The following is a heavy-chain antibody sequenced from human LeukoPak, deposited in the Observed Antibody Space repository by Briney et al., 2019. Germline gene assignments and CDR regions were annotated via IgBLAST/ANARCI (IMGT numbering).Heavy chain of an antibody. V-gene: IGHV4-38-2*02. Sequence: SETLSLTCTVSGYSISSGYYWGWIRQPPGKGLEWIGSIYHSGSTYYNPSLKSRVTISVDTSKNQFSLKLSSVTAADTAVYYCARDTGLKAPTHYFDYWGQGTLVTVSS. J-gene: IGHJ4*02. D-gene: IGHD1-14*01. CDR1: GYSISSGYY. CDR2: IYHSGST. CDR3: ARDTGLKAPTHYFDY.